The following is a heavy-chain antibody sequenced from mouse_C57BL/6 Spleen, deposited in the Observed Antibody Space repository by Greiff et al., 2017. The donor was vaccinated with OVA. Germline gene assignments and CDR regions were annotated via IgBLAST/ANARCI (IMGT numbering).Heavy chain of an antibody. CDR2: IYPGDGDT. Sequence: VQLQQSGPELVKPGASVKISCKASGYAFSSSWMNWVKQRPGKGLEWIGRIYPGDGDTNYNGKFKGKATLTADTSSSTAYMQLSSLTSEESAFYFGTPMVTSSFDYWGQGTTLTVSS. J-gene: IGHJ2*01. CDR1: GYAFSSSW. V-gene: IGHV1-82*01. CDR3: TPMVTSSFDY. D-gene: IGHD2-2*01.